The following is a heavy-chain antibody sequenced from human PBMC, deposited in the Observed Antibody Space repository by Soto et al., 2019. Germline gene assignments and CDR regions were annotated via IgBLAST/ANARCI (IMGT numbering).Heavy chain of an antibody. CDR1: GGSFSSNY. J-gene: IGHJ3*02. CDR3: ARLPRLGDAFDI. V-gene: IGHV4-59*01. D-gene: IGHD3-9*01. Sequence: QVQLQESGPGLVKPSETLSLTCTVSGGSFSSNYWSWIRQPPGKGLEWIGYVYYSGSTNYNPSLKSRVSISVDTSKNQFSLRLSSVTAADTAVYYCARLPRLGDAFDIWGQGTVVTVSS. CDR2: VYYSGST.